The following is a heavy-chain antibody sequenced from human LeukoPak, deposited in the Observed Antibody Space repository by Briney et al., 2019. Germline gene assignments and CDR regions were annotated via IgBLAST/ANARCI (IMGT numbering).Heavy chain of an antibody. J-gene: IGHJ6*02. CDR1: GFTSSSYG. CDR3: AKDMGNYYYYGMDV. V-gene: IGHV3-30*18. D-gene: IGHD3-10*01. Sequence: GGSLRLSCVASGFTSSSYGMHWVRQAPGKGLEWVAVISYDGSNKYYADSVKGRFTISRDNSKNTLYLQMNSLRAEDTAVYYCAKDMGNYYYYGMDVWGQGTTVTVSS. CDR2: ISYDGSNK.